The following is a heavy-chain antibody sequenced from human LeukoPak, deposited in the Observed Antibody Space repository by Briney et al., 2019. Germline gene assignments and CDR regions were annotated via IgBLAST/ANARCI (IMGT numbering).Heavy chain of an antibody. V-gene: IGHV4-39*01. CDR3: ARYDVWGSYRAFDY. D-gene: IGHD3-16*02. CDR1: GGSISSSSYY. CDR2: IYYSGST. Sequence: SETLSLTCTVSGGSISSSSYYWGWIRQPPGKGLEWIGSIYYSGSTYYNPSLKSRVTISVDTSKNQFSLKLSSVTAADTAVYYCARYDVWGSYRAFDYWGQGTLVTVSS. J-gene: IGHJ4*02.